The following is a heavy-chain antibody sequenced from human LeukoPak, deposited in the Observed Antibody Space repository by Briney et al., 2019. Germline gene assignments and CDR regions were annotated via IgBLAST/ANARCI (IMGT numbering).Heavy chain of an antibody. V-gene: IGHV1-2*06. Sequence: ASVKVSCKASGYTFTGYYMHWVRQAPGQGLEWMGRINPNSGGTNYAQKFQGRVTMTRDTSISTAYMELSRLRSDDTAVYYCATKASYDSSGYYYVSLDYWGQGTPVTVSS. J-gene: IGHJ4*02. CDR1: GYTFTGYY. CDR2: INPNSGGT. CDR3: ATKASYDSSGYYYVSLDY. D-gene: IGHD3-22*01.